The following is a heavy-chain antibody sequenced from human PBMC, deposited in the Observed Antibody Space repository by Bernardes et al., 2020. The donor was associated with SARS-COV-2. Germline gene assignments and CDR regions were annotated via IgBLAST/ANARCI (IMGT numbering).Heavy chain of an antibody. J-gene: IGHJ6*02. CDR2: INWNGGST. CDR3: ARVADGSGSYIYHGMDV. Sequence: VGSLRLSCAASGFTFDDYGMSWVRQAPGKGLEWVSGINWNGGSTGYADSVKGRFTISRDNAKNSLYLQMNSLRAEDTALYHCARVADGSGSYIYHGMDVWGQGTTVTVSS. CDR1: GFTFDDYG. D-gene: IGHD3-10*01. V-gene: IGHV3-20*01.